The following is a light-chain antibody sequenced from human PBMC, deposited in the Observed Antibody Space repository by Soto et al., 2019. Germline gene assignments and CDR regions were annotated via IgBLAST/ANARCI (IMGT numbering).Light chain of an antibody. CDR3: QPYGSSPRT. CDR2: DAS. Sequence: EIVLTQSPGTLSLSPGERATLSCRASQSVSSSYLAWYQQKPGQAPRLLIYDASSRATGIPDRFSGSGSVTDFTLTISRLEPEDFAVFYCQPYGSSPRTFGQGTKVEIK. V-gene: IGKV3-20*01. J-gene: IGKJ1*01. CDR1: QSVSSSY.